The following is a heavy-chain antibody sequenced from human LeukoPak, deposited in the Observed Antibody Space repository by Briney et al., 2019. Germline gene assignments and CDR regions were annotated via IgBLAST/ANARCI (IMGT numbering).Heavy chain of an antibody. J-gene: IGHJ3*02. D-gene: IGHD3-3*01. CDR3: ASEYYDFWSGSPDAFDI. CDR2: IYSGGST. CDR1: GFTFSSYS. V-gene: IGHV3-66*02. Sequence: GGSLRLSCAASGFTFSSYSMNWVRQAPGKGLEWVSVIYSGGSTYYADSVKGRFTISRDNSKNTLYLQMNSLRAEDTAVYYCASEYYDFWSGSPDAFDIWGQGTMVTVSS.